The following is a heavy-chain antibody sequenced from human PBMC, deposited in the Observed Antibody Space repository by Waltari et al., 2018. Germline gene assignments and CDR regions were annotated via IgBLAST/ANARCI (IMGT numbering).Heavy chain of an antibody. J-gene: IGHJ5*02. CDR1: GFRFHTYP. CDR2: INPGRANT. CDR3: AKADNKWELLWFDS. Sequence: EVQLVQSGGGLVQPGGSLRLPCEASGFRFHTYPMTWVRQAPGKGLEWVSTINPGRANTYYADSVRGRFTISRDNSKNTLYLQLNNLRAEDTATYYCAKADNKWELLWFDSWGQGNLVIVSS. D-gene: IGHD3-10*01. V-gene: IGHV3-23*04.